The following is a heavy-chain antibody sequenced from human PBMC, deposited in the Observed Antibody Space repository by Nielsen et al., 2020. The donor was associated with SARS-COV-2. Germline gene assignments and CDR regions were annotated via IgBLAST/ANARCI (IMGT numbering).Heavy chain of an antibody. CDR1: GFNFSSYA. J-gene: IGHJ6*03. CDR3: ARVIVGATTEYYYMDV. V-gene: IGHV3-74*01. D-gene: IGHD1-26*01. Sequence: GGSLRLSCAASGFNFSSYAMTWVRQASGKGLVWVSRINSDGSSTSYADSVKGRFTISRDNAKNTLYLQMNSLRAEDTAVYYCARVIVGATTEYYYMDVWGKGTTVTVSS. CDR2: INSDGSST.